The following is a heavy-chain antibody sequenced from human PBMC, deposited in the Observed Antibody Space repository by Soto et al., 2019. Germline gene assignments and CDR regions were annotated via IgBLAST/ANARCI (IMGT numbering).Heavy chain of an antibody. CDR2: ISYDGSDK. Sequence: QGQLVESGGGVVQPGRSLRLSYAASGFTFSSYAMHWVRQAPGKGLEWVAVISYDGSDKYYADSVKGRFTISRDNSKNTLNLQMNSLRADDTAVYYCAKALGELSPESYDYWGQGTLITVSS. CDR1: GFTFSSYA. D-gene: IGHD3-16*02. J-gene: IGHJ4*02. V-gene: IGHV3-30*18. CDR3: AKALGELSPESYDY.